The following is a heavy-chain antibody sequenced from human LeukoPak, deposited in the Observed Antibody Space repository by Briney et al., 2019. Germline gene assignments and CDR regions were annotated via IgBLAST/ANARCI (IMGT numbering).Heavy chain of an antibody. CDR3: AKDQGTAIFGVIIPDWYFDL. CDR1: GFTFSSYS. J-gene: IGHJ2*01. D-gene: IGHD3-3*01. Sequence: GGSLRLSCAASGFTFSSYSMNWVRQAPGKGLEWVSAISSNSAYIFYADSVEGRFTISRDNAKSSVSLQMNSLRDDDTAVYYCAKDQGTAIFGVIIPDWYFDLWGRGTLVTVSS. V-gene: IGHV3-21*01. CDR2: ISSNSAYI.